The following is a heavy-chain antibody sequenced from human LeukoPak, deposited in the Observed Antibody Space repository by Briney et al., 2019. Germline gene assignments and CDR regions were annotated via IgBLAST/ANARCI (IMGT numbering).Heavy chain of an antibody. CDR1: GFTFSSYS. V-gene: IGHV3-21*04. D-gene: IGHD3-3*01. J-gene: IGHJ4*02. CDR3: AGQSITIFGVALDY. CDR2: ISSSSSYI. Sequence: GGSLRLSCAASGFTFSSYSMNWVRQAPGKGLEWVSSISSSSSYIYYADSVKGRFTISRDNAKNSLYLQMNSLRAEDTAVYYCAGQSITIFGVALDYWGQGTLVTVSS.